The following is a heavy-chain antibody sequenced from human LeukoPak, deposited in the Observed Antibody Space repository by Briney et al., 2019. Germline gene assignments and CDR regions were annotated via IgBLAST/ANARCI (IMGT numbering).Heavy chain of an antibody. V-gene: IGHV1-69*13. CDR2: IIPIFGTA. CDR1: GGTFSSYA. Sequence: SVKVSCKASGGTFSSYAISWVRQAPGQGLEWMGGIIPIFGTANYAQKFQGRVTIIADESTSTAYMELSSLRSEDTAVYYCARGVVGATTGAYFFDYWGRGTLVTVSS. J-gene: IGHJ4*02. D-gene: IGHD1-26*01. CDR3: ARGVVGATTGAYFFDY.